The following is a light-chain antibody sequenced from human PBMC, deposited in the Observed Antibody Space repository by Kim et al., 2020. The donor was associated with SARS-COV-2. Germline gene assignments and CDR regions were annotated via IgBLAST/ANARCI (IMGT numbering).Light chain of an antibody. J-gene: IGKJ4*01. Sequence: IQLTQSPSSLSASVGDRVTITCRASQGISTYLAWYQQKPGKAPQLLIYGASTVQTGVPSRFSGSGSGTDFTLTISYLQPEDSATYYCQQVASYPLTFGGGTKVEIK. CDR2: GAS. CDR1: QGISTY. V-gene: IGKV1-9*01. CDR3: QQVASYPLT.